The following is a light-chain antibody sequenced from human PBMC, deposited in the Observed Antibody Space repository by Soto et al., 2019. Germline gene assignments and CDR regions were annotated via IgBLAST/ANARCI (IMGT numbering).Light chain of an antibody. CDR1: QGVSDW. V-gene: IGKV1-12*01. CDR3: QQSYSTPGT. J-gene: IGKJ1*01. Sequence: DIQMTQSPSSVSASVGDSVTITCRASQGVSDWVAWYQQKPGEAPKLLIYGSSSLLSGVPSRFSGTRSGTDFTLTISSLQPEDFATYYCQQSYSTPGTFGQGTKVDIK. CDR2: GSS.